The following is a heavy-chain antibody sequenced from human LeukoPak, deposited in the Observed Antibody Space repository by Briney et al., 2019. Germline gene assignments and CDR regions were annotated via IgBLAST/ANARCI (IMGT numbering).Heavy chain of an antibody. J-gene: IGHJ4*02. CDR3: ARGSPASV. CDR2: INADGRTT. V-gene: IGHV3-74*01. Sequence: PGGSLRLSCAASAFTFSRYWMHWVRQAPGKGLVWVSRINADGRTTNYADSVKGRFTISRDNAENTLYLQMNSLRAEATAVYYCARGSPASVWGQGALVTVSS. D-gene: IGHD2-2*01. CDR1: AFTFSRYW.